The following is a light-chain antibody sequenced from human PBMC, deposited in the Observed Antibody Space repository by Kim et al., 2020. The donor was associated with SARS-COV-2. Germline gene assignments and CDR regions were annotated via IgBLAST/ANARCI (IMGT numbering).Light chain of an antibody. CDR2: DTS. CDR3: LLSYSGARWV. CDR1: TGAVTSGHY. Sequence: QAVVTQEPSLTVSTGGTVTLTCGSSTGAVTSGHYPYWFQQKPGQAPRTLIYDTSNKHSWTPARFSGSLLGGKAALTLSGAQPEDEAEYYCLLSYSGARWVFGGGTQLTVL. V-gene: IGLV7-46*01. J-gene: IGLJ3*02.